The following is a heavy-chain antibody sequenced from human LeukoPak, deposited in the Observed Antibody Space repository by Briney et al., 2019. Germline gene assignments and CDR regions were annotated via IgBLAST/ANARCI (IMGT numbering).Heavy chain of an antibody. CDR1: GGSISSSSDY. CDR3: ARHDGPRVYSEFDP. Sequence: SETLSLTRTVSGGSISSSSDYWGWIRQPPGKGLEWIGSIYYSGSTYNNPSLKSRVTISVDTSKNQFSLKLSSVTAADTAVYYCARHDGPRVYSEFDPWGQGTLVTVSS. J-gene: IGHJ5*02. CDR2: IYYSGST. V-gene: IGHV4-39*01. D-gene: IGHD6-13*01.